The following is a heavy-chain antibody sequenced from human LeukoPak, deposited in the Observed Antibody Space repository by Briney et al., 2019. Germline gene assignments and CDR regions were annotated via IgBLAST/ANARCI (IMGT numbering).Heavy chain of an antibody. CDR1: GFTFNMYG. V-gene: IGHV3-7*03. Sequence: PGGSLRLSCAASGFTFNMYGMHWVRQAPGKGLEWVANIRQDGDTKYYVDSVKGRFTISRDNAMNSLYLQMNSLRAEDTAIYYCARSLPYGTTWYGRSDFWGQGTLVTVSS. CDR3: ARSLPYGTTWYGRSDF. CDR2: IRQDGDTK. D-gene: IGHD6-13*01. J-gene: IGHJ4*02.